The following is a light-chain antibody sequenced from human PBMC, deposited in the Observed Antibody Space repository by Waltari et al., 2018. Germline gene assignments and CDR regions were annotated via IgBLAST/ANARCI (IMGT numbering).Light chain of an antibody. CDR3: QAWDSNTGV. CDR2: QDT. CDR1: KLGDKY. Sequence: SYELTQPPSVSVSPGQTARITCSGDKLGDKYVYGYQQKAGQSPVLVMFQDTKRPSGIPERFAGSNSWNTATLTISGTQAMDEADYYCQAWDSNTGVFGGGTKLTVL. J-gene: IGLJ3*02. V-gene: IGLV3-1*01.